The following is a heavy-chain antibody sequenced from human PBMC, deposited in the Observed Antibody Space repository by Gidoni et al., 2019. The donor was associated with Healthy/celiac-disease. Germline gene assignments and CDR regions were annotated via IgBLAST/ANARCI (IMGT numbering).Heavy chain of an antibody. V-gene: IGHV3-74*01. D-gene: IGHD3-22*01. Sequence: EVQLLESGGGLVQPGGSLRLSCAASGFAFIRYWMHWVRQAPGKGLVWVSRINSDGSSTSYADSVKGRFTISRDNAKNTLYLQMNSLRAEDTAVYYCARGPIRSSDYYYYMDVWGKGTTVTVSS. CDR1: GFAFIRYW. CDR2: INSDGSST. J-gene: IGHJ6*03. CDR3: ARGPIRSSDYYYYMDV.